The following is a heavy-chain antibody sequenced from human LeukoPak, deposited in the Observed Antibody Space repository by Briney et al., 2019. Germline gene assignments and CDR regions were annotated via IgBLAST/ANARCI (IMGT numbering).Heavy chain of an antibody. V-gene: IGHV3-23*01. CDR2: ISGSGGST. J-gene: IGHJ5*02. D-gene: IGHD2-2*01. CDR1: GFTFSSYA. CDR3: ARRTQKYCSSTSCWGPHWFDP. Sequence: GGSLRLSCAASGFTFSSYAMSWVRQAPGKGLEWVSAISGSGGSTYYADSVKGRFTISRDNSKNTLYLQMNSLRVEDTAVYYCARRTQKYCSSTSCWGPHWFDPWGQGTLVTVSS.